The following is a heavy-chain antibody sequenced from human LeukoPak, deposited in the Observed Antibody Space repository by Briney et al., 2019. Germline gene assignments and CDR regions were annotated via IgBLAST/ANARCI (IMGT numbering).Heavy chain of an antibody. D-gene: IGHD2-21*01. CDR1: GFTFSNYG. V-gene: IGHV3-30*18. CDR2: VSMDGRSK. J-gene: IGHJ4*02. Sequence: GGTLRLSCAASGFTFSNYGMHWVPQAPAKGPEGVAIVSMDGRSKYYADSVKGRFTTSRDNSKNMLDPQMNSLRAEDTAVYHCVKEDSSYYFDNWGQGTLVTASS. CDR3: VKEDSSYYFDN.